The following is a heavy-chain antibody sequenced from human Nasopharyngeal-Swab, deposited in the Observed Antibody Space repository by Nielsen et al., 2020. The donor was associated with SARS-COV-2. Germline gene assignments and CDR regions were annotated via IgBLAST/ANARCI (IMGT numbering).Heavy chain of an antibody. CDR3: AREDYGYPDH. CDR2: INHTGNT. D-gene: IGHD3-16*01. V-gene: IGHV4-34*01. J-gene: IGHJ5*02. Sequence: WIRQPPGKGLEWIGEINHTGNTNYNPSLKSRVTISVGSSKNQFSLKLDSVTAADTAVYYCAREDYGYPDHWGQGTLVTVSS.